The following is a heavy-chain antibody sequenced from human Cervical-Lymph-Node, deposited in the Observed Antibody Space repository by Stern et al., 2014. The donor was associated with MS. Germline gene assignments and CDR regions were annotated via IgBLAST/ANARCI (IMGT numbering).Heavy chain of an antibody. CDR3: ARAYGVAAAQY. CDR1: GFTFSSFA. D-gene: IGHD3-3*01. V-gene: IGHV3-23*04. CDR2: ITTSGGTT. Sequence: EVQLVESGGGLVHPGGSLRLSCAASGFTFSSFAMNWVRQGPGRGLEWVSTITTSGGTTYYADSVKGRFTISRDNSKNTLYLQMSSLRADDTAVYYCARAYGVAAAQYWGQGTLVTVS. J-gene: IGHJ4*02.